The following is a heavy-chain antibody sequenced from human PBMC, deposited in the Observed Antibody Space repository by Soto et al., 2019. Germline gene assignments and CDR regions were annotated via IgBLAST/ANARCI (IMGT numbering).Heavy chain of an antibody. J-gene: IGHJ4*02. CDR3: ARSQNFWSGYYV. V-gene: IGHV1-69*13. CDR2: IIPIFGTA. Sequence: SVKVSCKASGGTFSSYAISWLRQAPGQGLEWMGGIIPIFGTANYAQKFQGRVTITADESTSTAYMELSSLRSEDTAVYYCARSQNFWSGYYVWGQGTLVTVSS. D-gene: IGHD3-3*01. CDR1: GGTFSSYA.